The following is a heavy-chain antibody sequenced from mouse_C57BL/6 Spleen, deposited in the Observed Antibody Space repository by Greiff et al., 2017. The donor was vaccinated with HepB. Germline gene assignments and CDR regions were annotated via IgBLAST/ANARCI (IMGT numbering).Heavy chain of an antibody. CDR2: IYPGDGDT. J-gene: IGHJ3*01. Sequence: QVQLKQSGPELVKPGASVKISCKASGYAFSSSWMNWVKQRPGKGLEWIGRIYPGDGDTNYNGKFKGKATLTADKSSSTAYMQLSSLTSEDSAVYFCARTGDYDGGAWFAYGAKGLWSLSLQ. D-gene: IGHD2-4*01. CDR3: ARTGDYDGGAWFAY. V-gene: IGHV1-82*01. CDR1: GYAFSSSW.